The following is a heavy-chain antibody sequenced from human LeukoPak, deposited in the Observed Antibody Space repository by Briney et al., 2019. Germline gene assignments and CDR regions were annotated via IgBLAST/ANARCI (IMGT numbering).Heavy chain of an antibody. V-gene: IGHV3-23*01. CDR3: AKVATTERGYSYGLEY. CDR2: ISGSGGST. D-gene: IGHD5-18*01. Sequence: GGSLRLSCAASGFTFSSYAMSWVRQAPGKGLEWVSAISGSGGSTYYADSVKGRFTISRDNSKNTLYLQMNSLRAEDTAVYYCAKVATTERGYSYGLEYWGQGTLVTVSS. CDR1: GFTFSSYA. J-gene: IGHJ4*02.